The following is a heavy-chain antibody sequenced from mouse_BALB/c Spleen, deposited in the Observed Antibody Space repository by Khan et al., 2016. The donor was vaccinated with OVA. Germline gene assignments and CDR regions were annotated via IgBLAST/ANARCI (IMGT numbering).Heavy chain of an antibody. CDR3: DRLEDI. V-gene: IGHV2-9*02. D-gene: IGHD1-3*01. CDR1: GYSLTRYG. J-gene: IGHJ2*01. CDR2: IWAGGST. Sequence: QVQLKESGPGLVAPSQSLSITCTVYGYSLTRYGVHWVRQPPGKGLEWLGVIWAGGSTNYNSALMSRLSISKDNSKSQVFLKMNSLQTDDTAMYYCDRLEDIWGQGTTLTVSS.